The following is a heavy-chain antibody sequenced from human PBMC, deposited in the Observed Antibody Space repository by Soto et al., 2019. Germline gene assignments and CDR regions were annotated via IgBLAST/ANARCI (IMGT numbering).Heavy chain of an antibody. CDR2: IIPILDVA. D-gene: IGHD3-10*01. CDR1: GDIFSNYT. V-gene: IGHV1-69*02. Sequence: QVPLVQSGAEVKKPGSSVRVSCKASGDIFSNYTISWVRQAPGQGLEWMGRIIPILDVANYALRFQDRVTITADKSTSTVYMELSSLRSEDTAIYYCARVKTDSGSYEGDYYMDVWGKGTTVTVSS. J-gene: IGHJ6*03. CDR3: ARVKTDSGSYEGDYYMDV.